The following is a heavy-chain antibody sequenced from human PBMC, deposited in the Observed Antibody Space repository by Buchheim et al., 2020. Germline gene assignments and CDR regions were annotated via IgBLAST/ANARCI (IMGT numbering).Heavy chain of an antibody. D-gene: IGHD1-26*01. Sequence: QVQLQESGPGLVKPSQTLSLTCAVSGGSISSGGYSWSWIRQPPGKGLEWIGYIYHSGSTYYNPSLKSRVTISVDRSKNQFSLKLSSVTAADTAVYYCARGGWWELGSFDYWGQGTL. V-gene: IGHV4-30-2*01. J-gene: IGHJ4*02. CDR3: ARGGWWELGSFDY. CDR1: GGSISSGGYS. CDR2: IYHSGST.